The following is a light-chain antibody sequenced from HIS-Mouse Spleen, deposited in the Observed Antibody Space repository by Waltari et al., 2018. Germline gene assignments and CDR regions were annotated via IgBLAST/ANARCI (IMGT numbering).Light chain of an antibody. V-gene: IGLV3-10*01. CDR3: YSTDSSGNHRV. CDR2: EDS. J-gene: IGLJ2*01. CDR1: ALPTKY. Sequence: SYELTQPPSVSVSPGQTARITCSGDALPTKYAYWYQQKSGQAPVLVIYEDSKRPSGIPGRFSGSSSGTMATLTISGAQLEDEADYYCYSTDSSGNHRVFGGGTKLTVL.